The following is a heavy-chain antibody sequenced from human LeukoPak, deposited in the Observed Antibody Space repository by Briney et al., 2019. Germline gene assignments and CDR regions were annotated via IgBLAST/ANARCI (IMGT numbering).Heavy chain of an antibody. CDR1: GFTFSSHS. CDR3: ARDRGHYFDY. V-gene: IGHV3-48*02. CDR2: ISTSSSTI. D-gene: IGHD2-15*01. J-gene: IGHJ4*02. Sequence: GGSLRLSCAASGFTFSSHSINWVRQAPGKGLEWVSYISTSSSTIYYADSVKGRFTISRDNAKNLLYLQMNSLRDEDTAVYYCARDRGHYFDYWGQGTLVTVSS.